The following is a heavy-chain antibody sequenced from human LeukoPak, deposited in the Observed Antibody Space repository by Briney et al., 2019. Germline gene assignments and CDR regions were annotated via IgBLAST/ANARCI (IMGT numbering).Heavy chain of an antibody. D-gene: IGHD5-24*01. CDR3: ARVGGEMALHYFDY. CDR1: GYTFTSYA. CDR2: IIPIFGTA. J-gene: IGHJ4*02. Sequence: ASVKVSCKASGYTFTSYAISWVRQAPGQGLEWMGGIIPIFGTANYAQKFQGRVTITADESTSTAYMELSSLRSEDTAVYYCARVGGEMALHYFDYWGQGTLVTVSS. V-gene: IGHV1-69*13.